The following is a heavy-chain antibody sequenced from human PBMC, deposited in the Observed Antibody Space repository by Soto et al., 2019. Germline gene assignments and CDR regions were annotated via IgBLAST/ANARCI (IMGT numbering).Heavy chain of an antibody. Sequence: XETLPLTCDVSGCSISRNNWWSWVRQPPGKGLEWIGEIYYTESTNYSPSLKSRVTISVDKSKNQFSLKLSSVTAADTAVYYCARSFHGSGVYGMDVWGQGTTVTVSS. CDR2: IYYTEST. CDR1: GCSISRNNW. D-gene: IGHD3-10*01. J-gene: IGHJ6*02. V-gene: IGHV4-4*02. CDR3: ARSFHGSGVYGMDV.